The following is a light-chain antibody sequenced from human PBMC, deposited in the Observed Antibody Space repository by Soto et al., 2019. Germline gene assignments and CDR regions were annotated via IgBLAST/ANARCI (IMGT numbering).Light chain of an antibody. CDR1: QSVSGN. CDR3: QQYNNWPPIT. V-gene: IGKV3-15*01. CDR2: GAS. J-gene: IGKJ5*01. Sequence: EIVMTQSPATLSVSPGERATLSCRASQSVSGNLAWYQQKPGQAPRRLIFGASTRATGIPARFSGSGSGTEFTLTISSLQSEDFAIYNCQQYNNWPPITFGQGTRLEI.